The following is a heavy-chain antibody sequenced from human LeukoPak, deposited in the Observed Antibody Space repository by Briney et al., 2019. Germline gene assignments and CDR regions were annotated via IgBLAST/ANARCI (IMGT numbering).Heavy chain of an antibody. V-gene: IGHV1-18*01. CDR1: GYTFTNYG. CDR2: ISAHNRDT. J-gene: IGHJ5*02. CDR3: ARGYCSSGVCPFDP. D-gene: IGHD2-8*01. Sequence: ASVKVSCKASGYTFTNYGISWVRQAPGQGLEWVGWISAHNRDTKYGQKVQGRVTMTTDTSTSTAYMELRSLRSDDTAVYFCARGYCSSGVCPFDPWGQGTLVTVSS.